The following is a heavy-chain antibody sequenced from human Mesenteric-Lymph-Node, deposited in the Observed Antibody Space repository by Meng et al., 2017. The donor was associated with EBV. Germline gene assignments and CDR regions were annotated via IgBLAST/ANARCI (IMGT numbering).Heavy chain of an antibody. J-gene: IGHJ5*02. CDR1: SESFSVHY. Sequence: QVELQEWGAGLLKPSETLSLKCTVYSESFSVHYWSWIRQPPGKGPQWIGEMNHDGRANYNPSLKSRVTMSVDTSKNQLSLKLSSVTAADTAIYYCARLVVDPIDNWFDPWGQGTLVTVSS. CDR2: MNHDGRA. CDR3: ARLVVDPIDNWFDP. V-gene: IGHV4-34*01. D-gene: IGHD2-15*01.